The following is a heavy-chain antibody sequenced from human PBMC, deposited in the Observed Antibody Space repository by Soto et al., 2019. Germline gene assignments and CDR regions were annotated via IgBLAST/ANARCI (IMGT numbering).Heavy chain of an antibody. CDR3: PLSPIAFHRVEL. V-gene: IGHV3-30-3*01. CDR1: GFTFSSYA. J-gene: IGHJ2*01. D-gene: IGHD3-10*01. Sequence: GVSLRLSCVACGFTFSSYALHWVRPAPGKGLEWVAVISYDGSNKYYADSVKGRFTISRDNSKNTLYLQMNSLRAEDTAVYYCPLSPIAFHRVELWG. CDR2: ISYDGSNK.